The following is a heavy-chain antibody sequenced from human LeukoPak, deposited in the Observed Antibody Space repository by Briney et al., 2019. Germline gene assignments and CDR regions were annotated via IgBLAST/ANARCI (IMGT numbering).Heavy chain of an antibody. D-gene: IGHD2-15*01. V-gene: IGHV3-11*01. CDR1: GFTFSDYY. J-gene: IGHJ3*02. CDR2: ISSSGSTI. Sequence: GGSLRLSCAASGFTFSDYYMSWIRQAPGKGLEWVSYISSSGSTIYYADSVKGRFTISRDNAKNSLYLQMNSLRAEDTAVYYCAREDIVVVVAATGAFDIWRQGTMVTVSS. CDR3: AREDIVVVVAATGAFDI.